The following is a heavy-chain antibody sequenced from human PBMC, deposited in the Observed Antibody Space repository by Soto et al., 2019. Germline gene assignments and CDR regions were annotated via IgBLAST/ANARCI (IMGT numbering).Heavy chain of an antibody. V-gene: IGHV1-18*01. CDR2: ISPYTGNT. CDR3: VMVDNYVTPTPQDV. Sequence: QVQLVQSGDEVKKPGASVKVSCKASGYIFVNYGIAWVRQAPGQGLEWMGWISPYTGNTHSATKVQGRLSMTTDTSTSTAYMDLGSLTSDDTAVYYCVMVDNYVTPTPQDVWGQGTTVTVSS. CDR1: GYIFVNYG. D-gene: IGHD3-16*01. J-gene: IGHJ6*02.